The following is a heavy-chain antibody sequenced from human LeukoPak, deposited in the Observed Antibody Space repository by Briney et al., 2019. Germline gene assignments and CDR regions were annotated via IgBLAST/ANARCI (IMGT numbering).Heavy chain of an antibody. J-gene: IGHJ4*02. CDR2: ISAYNGNT. Sequence: ASVKVSCKASGYTFTNHGITWVRQAPGQGPEWMGWISAYNGNTNYAQHLQGRVTMTTDTSTTTAYMELRSLTSADTAVYYCARTYSSYFSGSEFDYWGQGTLVTVSS. V-gene: IGHV1-18*01. CDR3: ARTYSSYFSGSEFDY. D-gene: IGHD6-25*01. CDR1: GYTFTNHG.